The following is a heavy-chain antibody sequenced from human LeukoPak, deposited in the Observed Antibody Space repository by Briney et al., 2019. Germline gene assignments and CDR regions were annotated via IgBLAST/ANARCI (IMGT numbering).Heavy chain of an antibody. CDR2: ISPDNGNT. Sequence: ASVKVSCKTSGYSFTTYRICWVRQAPGQGLEWMGWISPDNGNTNYAQRLQGRVTMTTDTSTSTAYMELRILRSDDTGVYYCATDYGGNPGFFDYWGQGTLVTVSS. CDR1: GYSFTTYR. V-gene: IGHV1-18*01. CDR3: ATDYGGNPGFFDY. D-gene: IGHD4-23*01. J-gene: IGHJ4*02.